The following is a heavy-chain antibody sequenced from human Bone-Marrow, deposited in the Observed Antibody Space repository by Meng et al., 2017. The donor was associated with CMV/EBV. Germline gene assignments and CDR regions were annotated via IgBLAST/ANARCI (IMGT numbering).Heavy chain of an antibody. CDR1: GFSISTSGVG. CDR3: AHRPGGNSPPFDY. Sequence: TVAGFSISTSGVGVGWIRQRTGKALEWLAINYWNEEKRDSTSLKSRLTITKDTSKNKVVLTMTNMDPVDTATYYCAHRPGGNSPPFDYWGQGTLVTVSS. V-gene: IGHV2-5*01. D-gene: IGHD4-23*01. J-gene: IGHJ4*02. CDR2: NYWNEEK.